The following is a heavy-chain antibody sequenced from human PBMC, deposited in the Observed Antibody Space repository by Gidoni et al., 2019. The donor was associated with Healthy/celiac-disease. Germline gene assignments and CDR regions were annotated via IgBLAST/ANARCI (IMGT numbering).Heavy chain of an antibody. Sequence: LQESGPGLVKPSGTLSPTCAVSGVSISSSNWCSWVRQPPGKGLEWIGEIYHSGSTNYNPSLKSRVTISVDKTKNQFSLKLSSVTAADTAVYYCAREYTRSRSWYKSRGDAFDIWGQGTMVTVSS. CDR3: AREYTRSRSWYKSRGDAFDI. CDR1: GVSISSSNW. V-gene: IGHV4-4*02. CDR2: IYHSGST. J-gene: IGHJ3*02. D-gene: IGHD6-13*01.